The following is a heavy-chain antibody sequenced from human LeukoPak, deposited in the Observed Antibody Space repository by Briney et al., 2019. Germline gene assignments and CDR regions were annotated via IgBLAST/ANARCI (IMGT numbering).Heavy chain of an antibody. D-gene: IGHD6-19*01. J-gene: IGHJ4*02. CDR1: GFMFSNYV. CDR2: IAHDSSQK. CDR3: ARDLGHSSGWFFDS. V-gene: IGHV3-30*19. Sequence: QPGRSLRLSCAASGFMFSNYVMHWVRQAPGKGLEWVAVIAHDSSQKYYADSVKGRFTISRDNSKNTLYLQMDSLRLEDTAVYYCARDLGHSSGWFFDSWGQGTLITVSS.